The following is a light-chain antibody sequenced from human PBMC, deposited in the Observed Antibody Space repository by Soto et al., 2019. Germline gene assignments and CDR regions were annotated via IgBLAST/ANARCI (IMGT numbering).Light chain of an antibody. CDR1: QSISRY. J-gene: IGKJ5*01. V-gene: IGKV3-11*01. CDR3: QQRSNWPIT. CDR2: DAS. Sequence: EIVLTQSPVTLSLSPGERATLSCRPSQSISRYLAWYQHKPGQAHRLLIYDASNRATGIPGRFSGSGSGTDFTLTISSLEPEDSAVYYCQQRSNWPITFGQGTRLEIK.